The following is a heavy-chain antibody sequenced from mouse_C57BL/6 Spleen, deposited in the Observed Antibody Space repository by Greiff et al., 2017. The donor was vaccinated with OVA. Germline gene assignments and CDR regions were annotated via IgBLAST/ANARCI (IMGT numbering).Heavy chain of an antibody. Sequence: VQLQQSGAELVKPGASVKISCKASGYAFSSYWMNWVKQRPGKGLEWIGQIYPGDGDTNYNGKFKGKATLTADKSSSTAYMQLSSLTSEDSAVYFCARILYSNYGYFDVWGTGTTVTVSS. D-gene: IGHD2-5*01. J-gene: IGHJ1*03. V-gene: IGHV1-80*01. CDR1: GYAFSSYW. CDR2: IYPGDGDT. CDR3: ARILYSNYGYFDV.